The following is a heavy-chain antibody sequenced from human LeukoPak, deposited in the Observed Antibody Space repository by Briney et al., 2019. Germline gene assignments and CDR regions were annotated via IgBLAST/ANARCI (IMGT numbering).Heavy chain of an antibody. D-gene: IGHD3-9*01. J-gene: IGHJ5*02. Sequence: PGGSLRLSCAASGFTFSSYAMSWVRQAPGKGLEWVSAISGSGGSTYYADSVKGRFTISRDNSKNTVFLQMNSLREDDTAVYYCARATTGYNYFDPWGQGTLVTVSS. CDR1: GFTFSSYA. CDR3: ARATTGYNYFDP. V-gene: IGHV3-23*01. CDR2: ISGSGGST.